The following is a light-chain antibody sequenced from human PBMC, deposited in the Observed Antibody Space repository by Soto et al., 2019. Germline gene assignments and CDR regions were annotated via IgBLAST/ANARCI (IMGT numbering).Light chain of an antibody. V-gene: IGKV3-20*01. J-gene: IGKJ3*01. Sequence: EIVLTQSPGTLSLSPGERATLSCRASQSLTNSRLAWYQQKPGQAPEVLIYGGSNRATGIPDRFSGSGSGTDFTLTISSLQPEDFATYFCQQANSLPFTFGPGTKVDIK. CDR3: QQANSLPFT. CDR2: GGS. CDR1: QSLTNSR.